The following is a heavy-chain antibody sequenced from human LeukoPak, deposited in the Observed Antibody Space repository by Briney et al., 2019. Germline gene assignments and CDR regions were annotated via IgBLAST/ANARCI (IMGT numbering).Heavy chain of an antibody. CDR3: ASLGSGSSRIIDFDY. D-gene: IGHD3-10*01. CDR2: IDPGGGGT. Sequence: ASVKVSCKASGYTFTTYYMHWVRQAPGQSLEWMGIIDPGGGGTNYAQKFQGRVTMTRDTSTSTVYMELSSLRSEDTAVYYCASLGSGSSRIIDFDYWGQGTLVTVSS. V-gene: IGHV1-46*01. J-gene: IGHJ4*02. CDR1: GYTFTTYY.